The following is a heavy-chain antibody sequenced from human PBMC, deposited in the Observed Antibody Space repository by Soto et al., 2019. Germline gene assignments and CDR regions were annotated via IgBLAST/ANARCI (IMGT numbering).Heavy chain of an antibody. CDR3: ASGFTLDFFDS. D-gene: IGHD3-10*01. CDR1: EYNFTTTW. V-gene: IGHV5-51*01. CDR2: IYPGDSDT. J-gene: IGHJ4*02. Sequence: GESLKISCKGSEYNFTTTWIGWVRQMPGKGLEWMGIIYPGDSDTRYSPSFQGRVTISADKSITTAYLHWSSLKASDTAMYFCASGFTLDFFDSWGPGTPVTVSS.